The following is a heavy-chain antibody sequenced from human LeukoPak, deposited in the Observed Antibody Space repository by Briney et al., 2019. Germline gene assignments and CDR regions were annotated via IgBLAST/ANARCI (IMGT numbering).Heavy chain of an antibody. CDR1: GFTFSSYW. D-gene: IGHD5-12*01. J-gene: IGHJ6*02. CDR2: INSDGSST. CDR3: ARARPGLGRYGGPREYYGMDV. V-gene: IGHV3-74*01. Sequence: GGSLRLSCAASGFTFSSYWMHWVRQAPGEGLVWVSRINSDGSSTNYADSVTGRFTISRDNAKNTLYLQMNSLRADDTAVYFCARARPGLGRYGGPREYYGMDVWGQGTTVTVSS.